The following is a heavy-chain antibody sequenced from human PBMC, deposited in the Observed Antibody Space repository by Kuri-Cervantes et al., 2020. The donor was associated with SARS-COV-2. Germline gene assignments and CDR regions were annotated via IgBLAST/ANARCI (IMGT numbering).Heavy chain of an antibody. J-gene: IGHJ6*02. V-gene: IGHV4-34*01. CDR1: GGSFSGYY. CDR3: ARDQYYYYGMDV. CDR2: INHSGST. Sequence: SETLSLTCAVYGGSFSGYYWGWIRQPPGKGLEWIGEINHSGSTNYNPSLKSRVTISVDTSKNQFSLKLSSVTAADTAVYYCARDQYYYYGMDVWGQGTMVTVSS.